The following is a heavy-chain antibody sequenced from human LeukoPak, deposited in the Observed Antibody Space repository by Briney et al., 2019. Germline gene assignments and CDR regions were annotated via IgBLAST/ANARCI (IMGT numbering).Heavy chain of an antibody. CDR2: IYIGGST. J-gene: IGHJ4*02. Sequence: GGSLRLSCAASGFTVSSNYMSWVRQAPGKGLEWVSVIYIGGSTYYADSVKGRFTISRDISKNTLDLQMNSRRAEDTAMYYCARRGFVVPAVIFDYWGQGTLVTVSS. D-gene: IGHD2-2*02. V-gene: IGHV3-53*01. CDR3: ARRGFVVPAVIFDY. CDR1: GFTVSSNY.